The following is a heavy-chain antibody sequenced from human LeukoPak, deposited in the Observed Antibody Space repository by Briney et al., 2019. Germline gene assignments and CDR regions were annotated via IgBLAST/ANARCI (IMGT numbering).Heavy chain of an antibody. D-gene: IGHD3-22*01. CDR2: ISSSSSYI. CDR3: ARDPYDSSFCFDY. Sequence: GGSLRLSCAASGFTFSSYSMNWVRQAPGKGLEWVSSISSSSSYIYYADSVKGRFTISRDNAKNSLYLQMNSLRAEDTAVYYCARDPYDSSFCFDYWGQGTLVTVSS. J-gene: IGHJ4*02. CDR1: GFTFSSYS. V-gene: IGHV3-21*01.